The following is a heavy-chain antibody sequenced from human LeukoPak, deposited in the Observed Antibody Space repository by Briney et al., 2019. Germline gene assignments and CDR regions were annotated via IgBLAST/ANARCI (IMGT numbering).Heavy chain of an antibody. Sequence: GGSLRLSCAASGFTFSSYGMSWVRQAPGKGLEWVSYISSSGSTIYYADSVKGRFTISRDNSKNTLFLQMNSLRAEDTAMYYCARDVYRGKGAFDIWGQGTMVTVSS. CDR1: GFTFSSYG. CDR3: ARDVYRGKGAFDI. V-gene: IGHV3-48*01. CDR2: ISSSGSTI. D-gene: IGHD1-26*01. J-gene: IGHJ3*02.